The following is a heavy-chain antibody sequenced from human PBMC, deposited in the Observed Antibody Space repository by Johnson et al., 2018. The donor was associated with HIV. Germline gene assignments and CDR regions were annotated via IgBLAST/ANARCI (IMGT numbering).Heavy chain of an antibody. CDR3: ARDGVGYSSLKDAFDI. J-gene: IGHJ3*02. V-gene: IGHV3-30*04. CDR1: GFTFSRYA. D-gene: IGHD6-6*01. CDR2: ISYDGRNK. Sequence: QVQLVESGGGVVQPGRSLRLSCAASGFTFSRYAMHWVRQAPGKGLEWVAVISYDGRNKHYADSVKGRFTISRDNSKNTLYLQMNSLRAEDTAVYYCARDGVGYSSLKDAFDIWGQGTMVTVSS.